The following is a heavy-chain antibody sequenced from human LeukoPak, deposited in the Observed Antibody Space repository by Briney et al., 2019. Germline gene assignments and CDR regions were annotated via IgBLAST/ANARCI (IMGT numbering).Heavy chain of an antibody. CDR2: INDGGST. CDR1: GLSLSGYH. CDR3: ARVTGYVMEDYFDY. Sequence: SETLSLTCAVYGLSLSGYHWAWIRQPPGKGLEWIGEINDGGSTNYNPSLKSRVTISIDTSKKQFSLRLSSVTAADTAVYYCARVTGYVMEDYFDYWGQGTLVTVSS. D-gene: IGHD6-13*01. V-gene: IGHV4-34*01. J-gene: IGHJ4*02.